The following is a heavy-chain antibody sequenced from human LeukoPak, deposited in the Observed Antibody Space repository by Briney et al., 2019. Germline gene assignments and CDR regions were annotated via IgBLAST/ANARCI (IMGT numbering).Heavy chain of an antibody. V-gene: IGHV4-34*01. Sequence: PSETLSLTCAVYGGSFSGYYWSWIRQPPGKGLEWIGEINHSGSTNYNPSLKSRVTISVDTSKNQFSLKLSSVTAADTAVYYCARDCSGGSCWGHDAFDIWGQGTMVTVSS. D-gene: IGHD2-15*01. J-gene: IGHJ3*02. CDR1: GGSFSGYY. CDR3: ARDCSGGSCWGHDAFDI. CDR2: INHSGST.